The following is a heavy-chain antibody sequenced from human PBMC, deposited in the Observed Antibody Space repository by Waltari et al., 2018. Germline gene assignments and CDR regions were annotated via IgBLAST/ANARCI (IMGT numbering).Heavy chain of an antibody. CDR2: ITASGSST. V-gene: IGHV3-11*04. CDR3: ARGRAVATTDFDY. J-gene: IGHJ4*02. CDR1: GFAFSDSY. Sequence: QEQLVESGGGLVKPGGSLRLSCAASGFAFSDSYMNGIRQAPGKGLEWVSYITASGSSTYYADSVKGRFTISRDNAQNSLYLQMNTLRAEDTAVYYCARGRAVATTDFDYWGQGTLVTVSS. D-gene: IGHD5-12*01.